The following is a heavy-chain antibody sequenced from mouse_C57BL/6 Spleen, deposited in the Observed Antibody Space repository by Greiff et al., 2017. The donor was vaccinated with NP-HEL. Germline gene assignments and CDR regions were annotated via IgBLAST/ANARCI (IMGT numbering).Heavy chain of an antibody. CDR2: ISYSGST. D-gene: IGHD1-1*01. V-gene: IGHV3-1*01. CDR3: AREGTTVVGGYFDV. CDR1: GYSITSGYD. Sequence: EVKLLESGPGMVKPSQSLSLTCTVTGYSITSGYDWHWIRHFPGNKLEWMGYISYSGSTNYNPSLKSRISITHDTSKNHFFLKLNSVTTEDTATYYCAREGTTVVGGYFDVWGTGTTVTVSS. J-gene: IGHJ1*03.